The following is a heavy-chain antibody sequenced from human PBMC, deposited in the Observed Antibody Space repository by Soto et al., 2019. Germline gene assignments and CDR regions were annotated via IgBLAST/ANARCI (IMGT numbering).Heavy chain of an antibody. CDR3: ARALVLGVGALSQ. J-gene: IGHJ4*02. D-gene: IGHD1-26*01. V-gene: IGHV3-11*01. Sequence: QVQLVESGGGLVKPEGSLRLSCAASGFTFSAYYMSWIRQAPGKGLEWVSYISDSGSLTHYGDSVKGRCTISRDNDKTSLYLQMDSRRAEDTAIYYCARALVLGVGALSQWGQGTLVTVSS. CDR1: GFTFSAYY. CDR2: ISDSGSLT.